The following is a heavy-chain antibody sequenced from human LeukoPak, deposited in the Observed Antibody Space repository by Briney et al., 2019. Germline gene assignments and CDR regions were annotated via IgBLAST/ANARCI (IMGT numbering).Heavy chain of an antibody. CDR3: ARGYDGYKDF. Sequence: PSETLSLTCNVSGGPISGSSNYWGWIRQPPGKGLEWIGSVYYSGSTYYNPSLKSRVTISLDTSKNQFSLKLNSVTAADTALFYCARGYDGYKDFWGQGTLVTVSS. CDR2: VYYSGST. D-gene: IGHD5-24*01. J-gene: IGHJ4*02. CDR1: GGPISGSSNY. V-gene: IGHV4-39*07.